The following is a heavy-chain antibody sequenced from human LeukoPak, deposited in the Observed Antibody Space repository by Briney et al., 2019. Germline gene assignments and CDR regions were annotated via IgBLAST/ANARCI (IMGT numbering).Heavy chain of an antibody. Sequence: GGSLRLSCAASGFTFSSYAMSWVRQAPGKGLEWVSAISGSGGSTYYADSVKGRFTISRDNSKNTLYLQMNSLRAEDTAVYYCAKTGYCSSTSCYYYYMDVWGKGTTVTVSS. CDR1: GFTFSSYA. J-gene: IGHJ6*03. CDR2: ISGSGGST. V-gene: IGHV3-23*01. CDR3: AKTGYCSSTSCYYYYMDV. D-gene: IGHD2-2*01.